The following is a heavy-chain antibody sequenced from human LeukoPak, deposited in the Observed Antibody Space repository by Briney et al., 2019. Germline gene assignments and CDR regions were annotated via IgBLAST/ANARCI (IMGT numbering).Heavy chain of an antibody. CDR3: AKDGGQGADY. CDR1: GFTFTTYK. J-gene: IGHJ4*02. Sequence: GGSLRLSCLASGFTFTTYKMNWVRQAPGKGLEWVSGISGRDGSTYYADSVKGRFTISRAISKNTLYLQMNSLRAEDMAVYYCAKDGGQGADYWGQGTLVTVSS. V-gene: IGHV3-23*01. D-gene: IGHD3-16*01. CDR2: ISGRDGST.